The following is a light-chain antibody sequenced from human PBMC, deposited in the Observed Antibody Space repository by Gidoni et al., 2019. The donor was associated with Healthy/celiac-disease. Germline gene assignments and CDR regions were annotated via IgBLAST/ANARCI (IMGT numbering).Light chain of an antibody. CDR2: WAS. CDR3: QQYYSQFT. V-gene: IGKV4-1*01. CDR1: QSVLYSSNNKNY. J-gene: IGKJ3*01. Sequence: DIVMTQSPDSLAASLGERATINCKSSQSVLYSSNNKNYLAWYQQKPGQPPKLLIYWASTRESGVPDRFSGSGSGTDFTLTISSLQAEDVAVYYCQQYYSQFTFXPXTKVDIK.